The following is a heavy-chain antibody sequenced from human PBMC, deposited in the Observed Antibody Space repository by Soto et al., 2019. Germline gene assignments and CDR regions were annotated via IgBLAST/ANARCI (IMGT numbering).Heavy chain of an antibody. J-gene: IGHJ4*02. CDR1: GFSFSTST. Sequence: GGSLRLSCAASGFSFSTSTVHWVRLTAGKGLEWVALVSDYGSNADYADSVQGRFTISRDNSKNTLFLQMDSLRPEDTAIYYCAGVRPGDNGYPFFDYWGQGTLVTVSS. V-gene: IGHV3-30-3*01. CDR2: VSDYGSNA. CDR3: AGVRPGDNGYPFFDY. D-gene: IGHD3-22*01.